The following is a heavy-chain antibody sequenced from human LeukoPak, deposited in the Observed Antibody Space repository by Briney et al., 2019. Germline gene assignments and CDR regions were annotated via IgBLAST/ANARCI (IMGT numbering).Heavy chain of an antibody. J-gene: IGHJ3*02. V-gene: IGHV3-21*01. CDR3: ASMYYYDSSGYSYDAFDI. D-gene: IGHD3-22*01. CDR2: ISSSSSCI. Sequence: KPGGSLRLSCAASGFTFSSYSMNWVRQAPGKGLEWVSSISSSSSCIYYADSVKGRFTISRDNAKNSLYLQMNSLRAEDTAVYYCASMYYYDSSGYSYDAFDIWGQGTMVTVSS. CDR1: GFTFSSYS.